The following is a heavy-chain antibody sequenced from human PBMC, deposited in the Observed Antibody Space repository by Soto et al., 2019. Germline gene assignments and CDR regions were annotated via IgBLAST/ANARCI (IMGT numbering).Heavy chain of an antibody. CDR3: ALSSGAVDV. V-gene: IGHV4-34*01. CDR2: INHSGST. CDR1: GGSFSDYY. D-gene: IGHD3-22*01. Sequence: QVQLQQWGAGLLKPSETLSLTCAVYGGSFSDYYWSWIRQPPGKGLEWIGEINHSGSTNYNPSLKRRVTISVDPSKNQFSLKLSSVTAADTAVYYCALSSGAVDVWGQGTTVTVSS. J-gene: IGHJ6*02.